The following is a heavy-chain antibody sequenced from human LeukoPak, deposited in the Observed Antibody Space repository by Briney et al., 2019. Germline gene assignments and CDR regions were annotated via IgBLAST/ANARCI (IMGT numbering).Heavy chain of an antibody. V-gene: IGHV3-11*06. CDR3: ARVGSIAAAGSPDY. J-gene: IGHJ4*02. D-gene: IGHD6-13*01. Sequence: RGSLRLSCAASGFXFSDYYISWFRQAPGRGLEWVSYISNSGSHTSYADSVKGRFTISRDNAKNSLSLQVNSLRADDTAVYYCARVGSIAAAGSPDYWGQGTLVTVSS. CDR2: ISNSGSHT. CDR1: GFXFSDYY.